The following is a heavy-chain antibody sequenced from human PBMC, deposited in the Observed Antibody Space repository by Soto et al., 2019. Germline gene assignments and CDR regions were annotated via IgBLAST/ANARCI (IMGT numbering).Heavy chain of an antibody. Sequence: PSETLSLTCTVSGYFISSGVYYWSWIRQHPGKGLEWIGYIHYSGSTYYNPSLKSRVTISVDTSKNQFSLKLSSVTAADTAVYYCARRRGSFDSWGQGTLVTVSS. CDR1: GYFISSGVYY. D-gene: IGHD3-10*01. CDR3: ARRRGSFDS. J-gene: IGHJ4*02. V-gene: IGHV4-31*03. CDR2: IHYSGST.